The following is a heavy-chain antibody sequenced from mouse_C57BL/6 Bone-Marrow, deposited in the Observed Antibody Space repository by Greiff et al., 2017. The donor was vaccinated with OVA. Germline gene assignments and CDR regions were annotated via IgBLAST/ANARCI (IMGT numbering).Heavy chain of an antibody. CDR2: INSDGGST. CDR1: EYEFPSHD. J-gene: IGHJ1*03. D-gene: IGHD2-1*01. CDR3: ARRGGNHWYFDV. Sequence: EVQGVESGGGLVQPGESLKLSCESNEYEFPSHDMSWVRKTPEKRLELVAAINSDGGSTYYPDPMQSRFIISRDNTKKTLYLQMSSLRSEDTALYYCARRGGNHWYFDVWGTGTTVTVSS. V-gene: IGHV5-2*01.